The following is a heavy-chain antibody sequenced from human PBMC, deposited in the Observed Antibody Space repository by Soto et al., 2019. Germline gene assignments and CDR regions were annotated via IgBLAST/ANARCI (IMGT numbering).Heavy chain of an antibody. CDR3: ARPHLHYYDSSGPSGNPTHDAFDI. D-gene: IGHD3-22*01. CDR2: IYYSGST. J-gene: IGHJ3*02. V-gene: IGHV4-39*01. CDR1: GGSISSSSYY. Sequence: SETLSLTCTVSGGSISSSSYYWGWIRQPPGKGLEWIGSIYYSGSTYYNPSLKSRVTISVDTSKNQFSLKLSSVTAADTAVYYCARPHLHYYDSSGPSGNPTHDAFDIWGQGTMVTVSS.